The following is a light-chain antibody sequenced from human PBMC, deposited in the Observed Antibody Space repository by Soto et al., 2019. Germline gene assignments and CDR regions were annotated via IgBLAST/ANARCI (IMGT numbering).Light chain of an antibody. CDR1: QSVSNNY. CDR3: QQYGSSGT. Sequence: EIVLTQSPGTLSLSPGERATHSCRTSQSVSNNYLAWYQQKPGQAPSLLIYGASNRATGIPDRFSGSGSGTDFTLTISRLEPEDFAVYYCQQYGSSGTFGQGTKVEI. V-gene: IGKV3-20*01. CDR2: GAS. J-gene: IGKJ4*01.